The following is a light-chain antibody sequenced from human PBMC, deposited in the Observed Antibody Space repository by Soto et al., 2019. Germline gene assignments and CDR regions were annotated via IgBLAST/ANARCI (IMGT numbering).Light chain of an antibody. V-gene: IGKV3-20*01. J-gene: IGKJ5*01. CDR3: QQYGSSPIT. CDR2: GAS. Sequence: EFVLTQSPGTLSLSPGERAPLYCRASQTVSSSLAWYQQKTGQAPRLIISGASTRATGIPDRFSGSWSETDCTLTISRLEPEDVALYYCQQYGSSPITLGQGTRLEIK. CDR1: QTVSSS.